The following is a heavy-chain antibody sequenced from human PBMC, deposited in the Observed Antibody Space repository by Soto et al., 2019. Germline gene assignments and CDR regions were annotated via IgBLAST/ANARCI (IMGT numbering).Heavy chain of an antibody. D-gene: IGHD1-7*01. CDR2: INHSGST. CDR1: GGSFSGYY. J-gene: IGHJ4*02. V-gene: IGHV4-34*01. Sequence: SETLSLTCAVYGGSFSGYYWSWIRQPPGKGLEWIGEINHSGSTNYNPSLKSRVTISVDTSKNQFSLKLSSVTAADTAMYYCARDYGTNTALGYWGQGTLVTVSS. CDR3: ARDYGTNTALGY.